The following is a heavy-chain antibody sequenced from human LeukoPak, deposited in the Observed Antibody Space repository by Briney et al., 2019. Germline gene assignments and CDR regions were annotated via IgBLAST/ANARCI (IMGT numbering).Heavy chain of an antibody. V-gene: IGHV4-59*11. Sequence: SETLSLTCTVSGDSFNTHYWNWIRQPPGKGLEWIGYIYYSGSTNYNPSLKSRVTISVDTSKNQFSLKLSSVTAADTAVYYCARALGGSRFGELRYFDYWGQGNLVTVSA. J-gene: IGHJ4*02. CDR1: GDSFNTHY. D-gene: IGHD3-10*01. CDR3: ARALGGSRFGELRYFDY. CDR2: IYYSGST.